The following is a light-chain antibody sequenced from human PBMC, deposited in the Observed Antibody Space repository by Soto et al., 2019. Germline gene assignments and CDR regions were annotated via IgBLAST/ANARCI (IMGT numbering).Light chain of an antibody. CDR1: QSVSSY. Sequence: EIVLTQSPAILSLSPGERVTLSWRASQSVSSYLAWYQQKPGQAPRLLIYDASNRATGIPARFSGSGSGTDFTLTISSLEPEDFAVYYCQQRSNWPLTFGGGTKVEIK. J-gene: IGKJ4*01. V-gene: IGKV3-11*01. CDR3: QQRSNWPLT. CDR2: DAS.